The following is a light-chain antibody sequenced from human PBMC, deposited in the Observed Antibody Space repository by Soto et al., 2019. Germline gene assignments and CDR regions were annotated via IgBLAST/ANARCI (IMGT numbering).Light chain of an antibody. CDR2: EVN. V-gene: IGLV2-8*01. CDR3: SSYAGSNYV. Sequence: ARTPPPSAYGTPGHAVTIYCTGTSSDVGGYIYVSWYQQHPGKVPKLMIYEVNKRPSGVPDRFSGSRSGNTASLTVSGLQTEDEADYYCSSYAGSNYVFGTGTKVTVL. J-gene: IGLJ1*01. CDR1: SSDVGGYIY.